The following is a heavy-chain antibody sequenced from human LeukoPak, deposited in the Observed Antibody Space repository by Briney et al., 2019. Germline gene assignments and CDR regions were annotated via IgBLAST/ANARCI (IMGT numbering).Heavy chain of an antibody. V-gene: IGHV3-23*01. CDR2: ILNSGATT. CDR3: AKDGVVGDSYIDFDY. Sequence: GGSLRLSCAVSGFTFSTYAMSWVRQAPGKGLEWVSSILNSGATTYYAESVKGRFTISRDNSKNTLYLQMNSLRGEDTAVYYCAKDGVVGDSYIDFDYWGQGTLVTVSS. J-gene: IGHJ4*02. CDR1: GFTFSTYA. D-gene: IGHD5-24*01.